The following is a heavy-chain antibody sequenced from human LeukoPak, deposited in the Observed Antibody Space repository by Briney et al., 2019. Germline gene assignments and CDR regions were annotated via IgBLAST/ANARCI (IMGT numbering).Heavy chain of an antibody. V-gene: IGHV3-53*01. J-gene: IGHJ1*01. D-gene: IGHD2-8*01. CDR3: ASQDVLHNGAHWVHLQH. CDR1: GFIVSNNY. Sequence: AGGSLRLSCAASGFIVSNNYMTWVRQAPGKGLEWVSIIYSSAYIYYSDSVKGRFTISGDNSKNTLYLQMNSLRAEDTAVYYCASQDVLHNGAHWVHLQHWGQGTLVTVSS. CDR2: IYSSAYI.